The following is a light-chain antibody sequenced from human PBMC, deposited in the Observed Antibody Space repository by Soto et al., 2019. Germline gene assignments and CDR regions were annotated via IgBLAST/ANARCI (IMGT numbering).Light chain of an antibody. Sequence: LTQPPCASGSPGQSVTISCTGTKNDIGVYDFVSWYQHHPGKAPRLIIYEVVQRPSGVPDRFSGSKSGNTASLTVSGLQAADEADYFCKSYAGSNTYVFGSGTKVTVL. CDR1: KNDIGVYDF. J-gene: IGLJ1*01. CDR3: KSYAGSNTYV. CDR2: EVV. V-gene: IGLV2-8*01.